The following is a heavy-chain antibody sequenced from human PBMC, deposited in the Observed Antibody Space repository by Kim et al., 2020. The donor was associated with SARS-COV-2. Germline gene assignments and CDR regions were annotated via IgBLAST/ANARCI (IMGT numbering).Heavy chain of an antibody. J-gene: IGHJ4*02. CDR3: ARPRGYSYGFILPHFDY. Sequence: LKSRVTISVDTSKNQFSLKLSAVTAADTAVYYCARPRGYSYGFILPHFDYWGQGTLVTVSA. D-gene: IGHD5-18*01. V-gene: IGHV4-34*01.